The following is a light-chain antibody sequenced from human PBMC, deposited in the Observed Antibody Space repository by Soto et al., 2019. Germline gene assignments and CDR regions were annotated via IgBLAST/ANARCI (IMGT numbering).Light chain of an antibody. V-gene: IGKV1-33*01. CDR3: QQSYRTPNT. CDR1: QDISNY. CDR2: DAS. J-gene: IGKJ2*01. Sequence: DIQMTQSPSSLSASVGDRVTITCQASQDISNYLNWYQQKPGKAPKLVISDASNLETGAPSRFSGSGSGTDFTFTISSLQPEDIGTYYCQQSYRTPNTFGQGTKLETK.